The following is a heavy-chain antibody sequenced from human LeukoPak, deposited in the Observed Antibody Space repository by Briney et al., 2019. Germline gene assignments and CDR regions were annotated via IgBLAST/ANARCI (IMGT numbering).Heavy chain of an antibody. CDR3: VRVRGYWLVRGYLDY. J-gene: IGHJ4*02. D-gene: IGHD6-19*01. V-gene: IGHV4-39*02. CDR1: GGSISSSSYY. Sequence: PSETLSLTCTVSGGSISSSSYYWGCIRQSPGQGLEWIGSIYYSGANHYNPSLKSRATMSVDTSKNQFSVKLTSVTATDTAVYYCVRVRGYWLVRGYLDYWGQGTQVTVSS. CDR2: IYYSGAN.